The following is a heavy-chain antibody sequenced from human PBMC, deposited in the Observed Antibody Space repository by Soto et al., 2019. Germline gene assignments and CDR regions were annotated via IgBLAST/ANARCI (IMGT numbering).Heavy chain of an antibody. CDR2: IYWDDAK. D-gene: IGHD2-15*01. CDR1: GFSLTTSGVG. CDR3: ALKRWSNFDY. V-gene: IGHV2-5*02. J-gene: IGHJ4*02. Sequence: QITLKESGPTLVRPTQTLTLTCTFSGFSLTTSGVGVCWIRQPPGKALEWLAVIYWDDAKRYRPSLKSRLTITKDTSKNPVVLTVTNIDPVDTATYYCALKRWSNFDYWGQGTLVTVSS.